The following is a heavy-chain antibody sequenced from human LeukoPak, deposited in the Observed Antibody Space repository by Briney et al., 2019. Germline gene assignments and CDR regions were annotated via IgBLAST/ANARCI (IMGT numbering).Heavy chain of an antibody. D-gene: IGHD1-26*01. CDR1: GFTFSSYT. J-gene: IGHJ4*02. CDR3: AKDPVGATDDGY. Sequence: GGSLRLSCAASGFTFSSYTMSWLRQAPGKGLEWVSAISGSGGSTHYADSVKGRFTISRDNSKNTLYLQMNSLKADDTAVYYCAKDPVGATDDGYWGQGTLVTVSS. V-gene: IGHV3-23*01. CDR2: ISGSGGST.